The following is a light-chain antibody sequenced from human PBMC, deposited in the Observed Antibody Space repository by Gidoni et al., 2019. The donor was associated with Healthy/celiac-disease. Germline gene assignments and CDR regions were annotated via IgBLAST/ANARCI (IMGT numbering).Light chain of an antibody. CDR2: DVS. Sequence: QSALTQPASVSGSPVQSITISCTGTRIDVGGYNYVSWYQQHPGKAHKLMIYDVSNRPSGVSNRFSGSKSGNTASLTISGLQAEDEADYYCSSYTSSSTLYVFGTGTKVTVL. CDR3: SSYTSSSTLYV. CDR1: RIDVGGYNY. V-gene: IGLV2-14*01. J-gene: IGLJ1*01.